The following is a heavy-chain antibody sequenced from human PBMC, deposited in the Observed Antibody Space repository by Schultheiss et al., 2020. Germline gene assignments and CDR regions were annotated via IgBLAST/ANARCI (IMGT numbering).Heavy chain of an antibody. V-gene: IGHV3-13*01. CDR2: IGTAGDT. D-gene: IGHD1-26*01. Sequence: GGSLRISCAASGFTFSSYDMHWVRQVTGKGLEWVSSIGTAGDTYYPGSVKGRFTISRENAKNSLYLQMNSLRAGDTALYYCARGAIGNGMDVWGQGTTVTVSS. CDR1: GFTFSSYD. CDR3: ARGAIGNGMDV. J-gene: IGHJ6*02.